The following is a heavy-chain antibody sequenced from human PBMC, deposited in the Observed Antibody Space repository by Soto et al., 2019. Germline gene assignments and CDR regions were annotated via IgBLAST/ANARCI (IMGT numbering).Heavy chain of an antibody. V-gene: IGHV3-15*01. CDR3: TADHWS. J-gene: IGHJ4*02. Sequence: XESLRLSCVVFDYTVSDACMSWVRQAPGKGLEWVARINRKIDGETTDYAAPVEGRFTIARDDSKNTLYLQMSSMKIEDTAVYFCTADHWSWGQGTLVTVSS. D-gene: IGHD3-3*01. CDR1: DYTVSDAC. CDR2: INRKIDGETT.